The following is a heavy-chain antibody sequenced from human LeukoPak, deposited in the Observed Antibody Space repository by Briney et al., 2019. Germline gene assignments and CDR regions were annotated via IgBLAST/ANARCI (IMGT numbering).Heavy chain of an antibody. CDR3: ARNLREPTSSYYYYYMDV. Sequence: SETLSLTCAVYGGSFSGYYWSWIRQPPGKGLEWIGEINHSGSTNYNPSLKSRVTKSVDTSKNQFSLKLSSVTAADTAVYYCARNLREPTSSYYYYYMDVWGKGTTVTVSS. V-gene: IGHV4-34*01. J-gene: IGHJ6*03. CDR2: INHSGST. D-gene: IGHD1-26*01. CDR1: GGSFSGYY.